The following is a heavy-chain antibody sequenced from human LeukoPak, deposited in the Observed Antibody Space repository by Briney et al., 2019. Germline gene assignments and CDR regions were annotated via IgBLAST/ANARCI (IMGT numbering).Heavy chain of an antibody. CDR2: IYSGGST. V-gene: IGHV3-53*01. Sequence: GGSLRLSCAASVFTVSSNYMSWVRQAPGKGLEGVSVIYSGGSTYYADSVKGRFTISRDNSKNTLYLQMNSLRAEDTAVYYCARDGDGSGSFDYWGQGTLVTVSS. J-gene: IGHJ4*02. CDR1: VFTVSSNY. D-gene: IGHD3-10*01. CDR3: ARDGDGSGSFDY.